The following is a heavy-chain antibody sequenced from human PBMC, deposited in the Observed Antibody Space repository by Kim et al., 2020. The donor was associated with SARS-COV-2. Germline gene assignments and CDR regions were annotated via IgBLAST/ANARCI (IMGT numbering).Heavy chain of an antibody. Sequence: DAVRSRFTISRDNSKNTLYLQMNSLRAEDTAVYYCAKDGGSGSYSDAFDIWGQGTMVTVSS. CDR3: AKDGGSGSYSDAFDI. D-gene: IGHD1-26*01. V-gene: IGHV3-23*01. J-gene: IGHJ3*02.